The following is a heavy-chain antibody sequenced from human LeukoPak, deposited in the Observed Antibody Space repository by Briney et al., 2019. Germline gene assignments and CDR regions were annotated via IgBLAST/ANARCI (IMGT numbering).Heavy chain of an antibody. V-gene: IGHV4-59*01. CDR2: IYYSGST. CDR3: ARRAYSSGYYYFDY. J-gene: IGHJ4*02. CDR1: GGSITSYY. Sequence: SETLSLTCTVSGGSITSYYWSWIRQPPGKGLEWIGYIYYSGSTNYNPSRKSRVTISVDTSKNQFSLKLSSVTAADTAVYYCARRAYSSGYYYFDYWGQGALVTVSS. D-gene: IGHD3-22*01.